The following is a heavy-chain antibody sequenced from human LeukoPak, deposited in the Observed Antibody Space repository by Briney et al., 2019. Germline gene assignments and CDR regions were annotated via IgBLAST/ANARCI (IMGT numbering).Heavy chain of an antibody. CDR2: IIPIFGTA. Sequence: SVKVSCTASGGTFSSYAISWVRQAPGQGLEWMGGIIPIFGTANYAQKFQGRVTITADESTSTAYMELSSLRSEDTAVYYCAREVKQWLVEGTSWFDPWGQGTLVTVSS. J-gene: IGHJ5*02. CDR1: GGTFSSYA. D-gene: IGHD6-19*01. V-gene: IGHV1-69*13. CDR3: AREVKQWLVEGTSWFDP.